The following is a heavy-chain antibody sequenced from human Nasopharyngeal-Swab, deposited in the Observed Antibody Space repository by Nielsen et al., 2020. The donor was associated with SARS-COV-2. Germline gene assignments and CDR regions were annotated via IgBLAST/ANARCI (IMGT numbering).Heavy chain of an antibody. J-gene: IGHJ6*02. CDR1: GFTFSSYA. V-gene: IGHV3-64D*06. CDR3: VKLYSSSWYQGYYYYGMDV. D-gene: IGHD6-13*01. CDR2: ISSNGGST. Sequence: GGSLRLSCAASGFTFSSYAMHWVRQAPGKGLEYVSAISSNGGSTYYADSVKGRFTISRDNSKNTLYLQMSSLRAEDTAVYYCVKLYSSSWYQGYYYYGMDVWGQGTTVTVSS.